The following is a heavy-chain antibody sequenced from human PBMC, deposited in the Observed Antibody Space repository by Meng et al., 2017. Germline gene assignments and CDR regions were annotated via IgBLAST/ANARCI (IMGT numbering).Heavy chain of an antibody. CDR3: ASVVRGVINFDY. J-gene: IGHJ4*02. Sequence: QGELQGSGPGLGKPSQTLSLTCTVSGGSISSGGYYWSWSRQHPGKGLEWIGYIYYSGSTYYNPSLKSRVTISVDTSKNQFSLKLSSVTAADTAVYYCASVVRGVINFDYWGQGTLVTVSS. CDR1: GGSISSGGYY. V-gene: IGHV4-31*03. CDR2: IYYSGST. D-gene: IGHD3-10*02.